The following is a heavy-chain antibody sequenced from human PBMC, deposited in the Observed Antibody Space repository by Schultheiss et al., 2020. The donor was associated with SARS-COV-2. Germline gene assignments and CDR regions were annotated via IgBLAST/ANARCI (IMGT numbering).Heavy chain of an antibody. D-gene: IGHD6-19*01. J-gene: IGHJ4*02. V-gene: IGHV4-59*08. CDR3: ARVVVAGSSDY. Sequence: SQTLSLTCTVSGDSFRNFYWNWIRQSPGKGLEWIGNIYYSGSTNYNPSLKSRVTISVDTSKNQFSLKLSSVTAADTAVYYCARVVVAGSSDYWGQGTLVTVSS. CDR2: IYYSGST. CDR1: GDSFRNFY.